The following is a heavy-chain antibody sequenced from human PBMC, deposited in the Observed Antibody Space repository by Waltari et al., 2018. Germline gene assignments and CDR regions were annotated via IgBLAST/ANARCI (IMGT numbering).Heavy chain of an antibody. D-gene: IGHD2-2*01. CDR2: IYHGGTT. Sequence: QVQLQESGPGLLKPSETLSLTCTVSDYSISSGFYWGWIRQPPGRELEWIGNIYHGGTTYYNPSLKSRVAISVDTSKNQFSLKLNSVTAADTAMYYCASWGAIYCSSTSCPFDYWGRGALVTVSS. V-gene: IGHV4-38-2*02. J-gene: IGHJ4*02. CDR3: ASWGAIYCSSTSCPFDY. CDR1: DYSISSGFY.